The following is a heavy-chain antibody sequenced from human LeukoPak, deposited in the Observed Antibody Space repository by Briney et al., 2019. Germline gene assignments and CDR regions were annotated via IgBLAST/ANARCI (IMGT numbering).Heavy chain of an antibody. Sequence: GASVKVSCKTSGYTFSSFGISWVRQAPGQGLEWMGRIIPILGIANYAQKFQGRVTITAGKSTSTAYMELSSLRSEDTAVYYCARDRAIAAAGSDDWWGMDVWGQGTTVTVSS. CDR1: GYTFSSFG. CDR3: ARDRAIAAAGSDDWWGMDV. J-gene: IGHJ6*02. D-gene: IGHD6-13*01. V-gene: IGHV1-69*04. CDR2: IIPILGIA.